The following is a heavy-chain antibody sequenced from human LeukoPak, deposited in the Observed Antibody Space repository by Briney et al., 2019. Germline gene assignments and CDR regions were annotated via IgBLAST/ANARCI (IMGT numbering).Heavy chain of an antibody. D-gene: IGHD3-3*01. CDR2: MNPNSGNT. Sequence: GASVKVSCKASGYTFTSYDINWVRQATGQGLEWMGWMNPNSGNTGYAQKFQGRVTMTRNTSISTAYMELSSLRSEDTAVYYCARANRQETIFGGILPNPFDYWGQGTLVTVSS. V-gene: IGHV1-8*01. CDR3: ARANRQETIFGGILPNPFDY. CDR1: GYTFTSYD. J-gene: IGHJ4*02.